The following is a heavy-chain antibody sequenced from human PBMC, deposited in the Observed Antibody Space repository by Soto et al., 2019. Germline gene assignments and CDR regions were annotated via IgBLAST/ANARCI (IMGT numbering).Heavy chain of an antibody. J-gene: IGHJ4*02. CDR3: AQGIRWSGEFDY. CDR2: ISGSGGST. CDR1: GFTFSSYA. D-gene: IGHD3-10*01. Sequence: EVQLLESGGGLVQPGGSLRLSCAASGFTFSSYAMSWVRQAPGKGLEWVSAISGSGGSTYYADSVKGRFTISRDNSKNTLYLQMNGVRAEDTAVYYCAQGIRWSGEFDYWGQGTLVTVSS. V-gene: IGHV3-23*01.